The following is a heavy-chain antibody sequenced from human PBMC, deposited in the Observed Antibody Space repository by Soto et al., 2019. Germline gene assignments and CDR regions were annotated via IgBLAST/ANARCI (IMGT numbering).Heavy chain of an antibody. V-gene: IGHV3-21*02. CDR3: AREQTKYGSGSYPLDS. Sequence: EVQLVESGGGLVKPGGSLRLSCAASGFTFSSYSLNWVRQAPGKGLEWVACISSDNNYIYYADSVQGRFTISRDNAENSLYLQMRSLRAEDTAVYFCAREQTKYGSGSYPLDSWGQGTLVTVSS. J-gene: IGHJ4*02. CDR2: ISSDNNYI. CDR1: GFTFSSYS. D-gene: IGHD3-10*01.